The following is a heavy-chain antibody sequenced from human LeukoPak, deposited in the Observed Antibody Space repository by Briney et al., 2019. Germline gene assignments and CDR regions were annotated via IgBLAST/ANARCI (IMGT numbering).Heavy chain of an antibody. V-gene: IGHV4-38-2*01. CDR1: GYSISSGYY. CDR3: ARGHDYGGNNDY. J-gene: IGHJ4*02. D-gene: IGHD4-23*01. Sequence: PSETLSLTCAVSGYSISSGYYWGWIRQPPGKGLEWIGSIYHSGSTYYNPSLKSRVTISVDTSKNQFSLKLSSVTAADTAVYYCARGHDYGGNNDYWGQGTLVTASS. CDR2: IYHSGST.